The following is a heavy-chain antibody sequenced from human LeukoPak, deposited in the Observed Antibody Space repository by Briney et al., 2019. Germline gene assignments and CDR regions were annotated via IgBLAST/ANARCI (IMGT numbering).Heavy chain of an antibody. CDR2: INPSGGST. Sequence: ASEKVSCKASGYTFTSYYMYWVRQAPGQGLEWMGIINPSGGSTSYAQKFQGRVTMTRDTSTSTVYMELSSLRSEDTAVYYCAREERGEWFQESPYQHWGQGTLVTVSS. D-gene: IGHD3-3*01. J-gene: IGHJ1*01. CDR3: AREERGEWFQESPYQH. V-gene: IGHV1-46*03. CDR1: GYTFTSYY.